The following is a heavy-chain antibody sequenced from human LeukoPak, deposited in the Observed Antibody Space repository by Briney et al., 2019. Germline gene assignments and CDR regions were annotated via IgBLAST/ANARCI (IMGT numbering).Heavy chain of an antibody. CDR1: GFTFNSFG. Sequence: PGESLRLSCAASGFTFNSFGMHWVRQAPGKGLEWVAVISFDGSNKYFADSVKGRFSISRDNSKNTLDPQMNSLRAEDTAVYYCAKDFHTVTTFDYWGQGTLVTVSS. CDR2: ISFDGSNK. D-gene: IGHD4-11*01. V-gene: IGHV3-30*18. J-gene: IGHJ4*02. CDR3: AKDFHTVTTFDY.